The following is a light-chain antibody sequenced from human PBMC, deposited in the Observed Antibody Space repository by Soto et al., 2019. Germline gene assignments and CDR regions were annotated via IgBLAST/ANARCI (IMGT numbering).Light chain of an antibody. V-gene: IGLV1-51*01. Sequence: QSVLTQPPSVSAGPGQRGTISCSGSTSNIGSNHVSWYQHLPGAAPELLIYDDYKRPSGISDRFSGSKSGTSATLAITGLHTGEEADYYCGTWDSSLTAVVFGGGTKLTVL. CDR3: GTWDSSLTAVV. J-gene: IGLJ2*01. CDR1: TSNIGSNH. CDR2: DDY.